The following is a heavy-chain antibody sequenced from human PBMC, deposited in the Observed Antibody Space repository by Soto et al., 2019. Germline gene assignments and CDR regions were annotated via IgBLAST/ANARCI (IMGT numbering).Heavy chain of an antibody. V-gene: IGHV1-46*01. CDR1: GYTFTSYY. J-gene: IGHJ6*02. Sequence: QVQLVQSGAEVKKPGASVKVSCKASGYTFTSYYMHWVRQAPGQGLEWMGIINPSGGSTSYAQKFQGRVTMTRDTSTSTVYLELGSLRSEDTAVYYCAGVGGATVTMGYSSYYGMDVWGHATTVTVSS. D-gene: IGHD1-26*01. CDR3: AGVGGATVTMGYSSYYGMDV. CDR2: INPSGGST.